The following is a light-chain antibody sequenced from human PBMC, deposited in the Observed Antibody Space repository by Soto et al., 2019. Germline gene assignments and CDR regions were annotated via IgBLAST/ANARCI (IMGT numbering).Light chain of an antibody. V-gene: IGLV2-8*01. CDR3: CSYAGSYSYV. CDR1: SSDVGTYGY. Sequence: QAALTQPPSASGSLGQSVTVSCTGSSSDVGTYGYVSWYQHRPGTAPKLLIYGVNKRPSGVPDRFSGSKSGSTASLTVSGLQAEDEADYYCCSYAGSYSYVFGTGTKVTV. CDR2: GVN. J-gene: IGLJ1*01.